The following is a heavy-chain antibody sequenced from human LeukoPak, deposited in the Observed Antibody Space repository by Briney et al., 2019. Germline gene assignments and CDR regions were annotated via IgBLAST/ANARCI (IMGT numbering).Heavy chain of an antibody. CDR2: ISAYNGNT. D-gene: IGHD2-2*03. V-gene: IGHV1-18*04. CDR1: GYTFTSYG. CDR3: ARVSPGYCSSTRCPITD. J-gene: IGHJ4*02. Sequence: ASVKVSCKASGYTFTSYGISWVRQAPGQGLEWMGWISAYNGNTNYAQKLQGRVTMTTDTSTSTAYMELRSLRSDDTAVYYCARVSPGYCSSTRCPITDWGQGTLVTVSS.